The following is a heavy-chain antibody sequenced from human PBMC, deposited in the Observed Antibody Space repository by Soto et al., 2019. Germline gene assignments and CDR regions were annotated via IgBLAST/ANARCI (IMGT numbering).Heavy chain of an antibody. CDR3: AKAFPFDFWSEDV. CDR1: GFTFGSHG. Sequence: PGGSLRLSCAASGFTFGSHGMHWVRQAPGKGLEWVAVISYDGSNKYYADSVKGRFTISRDNSKNTLYLQMNSLRAEDTAVYYCAKAFPFDFWSEDVWGQGTTVTVSS. J-gene: IGHJ6*02. CDR2: ISYDGSNK. D-gene: IGHD3-3*01. V-gene: IGHV3-30*18.